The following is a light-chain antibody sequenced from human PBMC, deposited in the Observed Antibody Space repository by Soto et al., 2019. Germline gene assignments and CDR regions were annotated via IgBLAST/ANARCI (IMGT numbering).Light chain of an antibody. CDR1: QSVSSN. V-gene: IGKV3-15*01. CDR2: GAS. Sequence: VRMQSAATLAVSRGRRATVSCRASQSVSSNLAWYQQKPGQAPRLLIYGASTRATGIPARFSVSGSGTELTITIRSLQSEDFEVYNCQQYYKWPQTLGQGTKVDIK. J-gene: IGKJ1*01. CDR3: QQYYKWPQT.